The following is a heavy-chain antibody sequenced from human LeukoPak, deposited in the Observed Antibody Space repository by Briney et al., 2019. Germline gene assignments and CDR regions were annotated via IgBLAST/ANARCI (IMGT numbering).Heavy chain of an antibody. CDR3: ARENYYDSSDYYYVGRSWLDP. CDR1: GYTFTSYA. V-gene: IGHV7-4-1*02. Sequence: ASVKVSCKASGYTFTSYAMNWVRQAPGQGLEWMGWINTNTGNPTYAQGFTGRFVFSLDTSVSTAYLQISSLKAEDTAVYYCARENYYDSSDYYYVGRSWLDPWGQGTLVTVSS. CDR2: INTNTGNP. D-gene: IGHD3-22*01. J-gene: IGHJ5*02.